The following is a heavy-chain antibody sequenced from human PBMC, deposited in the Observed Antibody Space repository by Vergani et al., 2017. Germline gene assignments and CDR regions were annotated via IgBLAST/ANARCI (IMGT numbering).Heavy chain of an antibody. J-gene: IGHJ5*02. Sequence: QVQLVQSGAEVKKPGSSVKVSRKASGGTFSSYAISWVRQAPGQGLEWMGGIIPIFGTANYAQKFQGRVTITADESTGTAYMELSSLRSEDTAVYYCARDLVRGSYNWFDPWGQGTLVTVSS. CDR1: GGTFSSYA. V-gene: IGHV1-69*01. D-gene: IGHD1-26*01. CDR2: IIPIFGTA. CDR3: ARDLVRGSYNWFDP.